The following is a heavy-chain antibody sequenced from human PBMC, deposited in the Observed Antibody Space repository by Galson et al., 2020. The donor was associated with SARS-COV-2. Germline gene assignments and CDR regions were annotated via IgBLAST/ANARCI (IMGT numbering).Heavy chain of an antibody. Sequence: ASETLSLTCSVSGASVTTTTYYWAWVRQPPGKWLEWLGSVSYGGNPYYNPSLKSRVTISVDPSKNQFSLKMRSVTAADTALYFCARGYDVLSAYSLWGLGNLVTVSS. CDR2: VSYGGNP. CDR3: ARGYDVLSAYSL. CDR1: GASVTTTTYY. D-gene: IGHD3-3*01. J-gene: IGHJ4*02. V-gene: IGHV4-39*07.